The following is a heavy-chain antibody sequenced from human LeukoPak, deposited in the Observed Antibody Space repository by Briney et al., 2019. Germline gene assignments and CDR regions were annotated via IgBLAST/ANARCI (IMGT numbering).Heavy chain of an antibody. CDR2: ISAYNGNT. D-gene: IGHD2-15*01. Sequence: ASVKVSCRASGYTFTSYGISWVRQAPGQGLEWMGWISAYNGNTNYAQKLQGRVTMTTDTSTSTAYMELRSLRSDDTAVYYCARTEGYCSGGSCYEFYFDYWGQGTLVTVSS. J-gene: IGHJ4*02. CDR1: GYTFTSYG. V-gene: IGHV1-18*01. CDR3: ARTEGYCSGGSCYEFYFDY.